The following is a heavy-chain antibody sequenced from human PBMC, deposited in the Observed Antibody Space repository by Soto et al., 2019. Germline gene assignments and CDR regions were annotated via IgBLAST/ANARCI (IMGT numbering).Heavy chain of an antibody. D-gene: IGHD4-17*01. CDR1: GGSFSGYY. CDR2: INHSGST. V-gene: IGHV4-34*01. CDR3: ARDDYGDYDYYYGMDV. Sequence: QVQLQQWGAGLLKPSETLSLTCAVYGGSFSGYYWSWIRQPPGKGLEWIGDINHSGSTNYNPSLKSRVTISVDTSKNQFSLKLSSVTAADTAVYYCARDDYGDYDYYYGMDVWGQGTTVTVSS. J-gene: IGHJ6*02.